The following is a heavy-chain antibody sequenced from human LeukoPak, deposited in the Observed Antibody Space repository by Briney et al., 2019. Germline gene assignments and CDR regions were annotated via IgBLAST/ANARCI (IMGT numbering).Heavy chain of an antibody. J-gene: IGHJ4*02. V-gene: IGHV3-53*01. CDR3: AWGRFDF. CDR1: GFTVSSNF. D-gene: IGHD3-16*01. CDR2: VNSGGTT. Sequence: GGSLRLSCAASGFTVSSNFMNWVRQAPGKGLEWVSVVNSGGTTYYADPVKGRFTISRDNSKNTVYLQMNSLRVEDTAVYYCAWGRFDFWGQGSLVTVSS.